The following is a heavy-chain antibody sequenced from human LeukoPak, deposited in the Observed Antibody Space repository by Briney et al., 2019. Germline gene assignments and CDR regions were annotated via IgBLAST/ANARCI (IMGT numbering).Heavy chain of an antibody. J-gene: IGHJ3*02. CDR2: INIDGSSG. D-gene: IGHD2-2*01. V-gene: IGHV3-74*01. CDR1: GFTFRSYW. CDR3: AAAMGEDAFDI. Sequence: GGSLRLSCAASGFTFRSYWMHWVRQAPGKGLVWVSRINIDGSSGSYADSVEGRFTISRDNAKNTVYLQMNSLRAEDTAVYYCAAAMGEDAFDIWGQGTMVTVSS.